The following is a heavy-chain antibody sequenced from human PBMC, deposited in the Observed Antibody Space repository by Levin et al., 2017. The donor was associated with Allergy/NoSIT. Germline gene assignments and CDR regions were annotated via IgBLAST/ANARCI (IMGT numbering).Heavy chain of an antibody. Sequence: PSETLSLTCTVSGGSISLYYWSWIRQPPGKGLEWIGYIYYSGNTNYNPSLKSRVTISVDTSKNQFSLKLSSVTAADTAVYYCARIGDYIGRDYWGQGTLVTVSS. CDR2: IYYSGNT. CDR3: ARIGDYIGRDY. J-gene: IGHJ4*02. CDR1: GGSISLYY. D-gene: IGHD4-17*01. V-gene: IGHV4-59*01.